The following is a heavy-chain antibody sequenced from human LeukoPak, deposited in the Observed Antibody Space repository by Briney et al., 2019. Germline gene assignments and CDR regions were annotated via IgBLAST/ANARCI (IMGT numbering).Heavy chain of an antibody. V-gene: IGHV4-39*01. CDR1: GDSISSSSYY. D-gene: IGHD3-10*01. J-gene: IGHJ4*02. CDR3: ARRLLWFGEALGSLDY. CDR2: IYYSGST. Sequence: NASETLSLTCTVSGDSISSSSYYWGWIRQPPGKGLEWIGSIYYSGSTYYNPSLKSRVTISVDTSKNQFSLKLSSVTAADTAVYYCARRLLWFGEALGSLDYWGQGTLVTVSS.